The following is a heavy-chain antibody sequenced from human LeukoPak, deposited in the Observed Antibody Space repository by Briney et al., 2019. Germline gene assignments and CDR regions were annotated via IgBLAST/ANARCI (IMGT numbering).Heavy chain of an antibody. CDR3: AKLKGWYGEGYFDY. Sequence: PGGSLRLSCAASGLAVSGNYMSWVRQAPGKGLEWVSVIYSDGRTYYADSVKGRFTISRDISKNTLFLQMTSLRAEDTAVYYCAKLKGWYGEGYFDYWGQGTLVTVSS. CDR2: IYSDGRT. D-gene: IGHD3-10*01. J-gene: IGHJ4*02. V-gene: IGHV3-53*01. CDR1: GLAVSGNY.